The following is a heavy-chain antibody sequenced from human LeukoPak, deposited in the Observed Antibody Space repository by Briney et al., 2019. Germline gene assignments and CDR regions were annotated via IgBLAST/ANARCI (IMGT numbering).Heavy chain of an antibody. J-gene: IGHJ5*02. Sequence: SETLSLTCTVSGGSISSGTYYWSWIRQPAGKGLEWIGRIYTSGSTNYNPSLKSRVTISVDTSKNQFSLKLSSVTAADTAVYYCARGYSSSWYLNWFDPWGQGTLVTVSS. D-gene: IGHD6-13*01. CDR1: GGSISSGTYY. CDR2: IYTSGST. CDR3: ARGYSSSWYLNWFDP. V-gene: IGHV4-61*02.